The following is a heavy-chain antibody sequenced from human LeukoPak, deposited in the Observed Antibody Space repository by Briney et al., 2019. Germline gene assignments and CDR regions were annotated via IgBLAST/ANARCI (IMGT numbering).Heavy chain of an antibody. CDR1: EYTFTTYY. D-gene: IGHD5-18*01. CDR3: ASGYRYGPSGF. Sequence: ASVKVSCKASEYTFTTYYIHWVRQAPGQGLEWMGLINPTGGSTSYAQKFQGRVTMTRDISTSTVYMELSTLRSEDTAVYYCASGYRYGPSGFWGQGTLVTVSS. J-gene: IGHJ4*02. CDR2: INPTGGST. V-gene: IGHV1-46*01.